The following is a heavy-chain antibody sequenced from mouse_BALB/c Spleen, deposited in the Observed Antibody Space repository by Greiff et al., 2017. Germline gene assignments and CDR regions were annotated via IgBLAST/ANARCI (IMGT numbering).Heavy chain of an antibody. D-gene: IGHD1-1*01. J-gene: IGHJ2*01. CDR1: GFTFSSYG. CDR3: ARGGTTVVATDYFDY. CDR2: ISSGGSYT. Sequence: EVKLMESGGDLVKPGGSLKLSCAASGFTFSSYGMSWVRQTPDKRLEWVATISSGGSYTYYPDSVKGRFTISRDNAKNTLYLQMSSLKSEDTAMYYCARGGTTVVATDYFDYWGQGTTLTVSS. V-gene: IGHV5-6*01.